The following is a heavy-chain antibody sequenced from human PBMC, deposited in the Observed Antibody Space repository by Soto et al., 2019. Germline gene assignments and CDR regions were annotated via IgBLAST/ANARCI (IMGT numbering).Heavy chain of an antibody. Sequence: SETLSLTCTVSGDSITNDNYYWGWIRQPPGKGLEWIGYIYYSGSTHYNPSLKSRLIISMDTSKNEFSLQLGSVTAADTAVYYCATTSWFDNSGSPHWGQGALVTVSS. CDR3: ATTSWFDNSGSPH. CDR1: GDSITNDNYY. J-gene: IGHJ4*02. CDR2: IYYSGST. V-gene: IGHV4-30-4*01. D-gene: IGHD3-22*01.